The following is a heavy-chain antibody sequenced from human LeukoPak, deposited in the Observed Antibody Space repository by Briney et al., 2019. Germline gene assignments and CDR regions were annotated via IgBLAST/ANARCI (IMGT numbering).Heavy chain of an antibody. V-gene: IGHV4-39*01. CDR3: ANLLGGTALDY. J-gene: IGHJ4*02. Sequence: PSETLSLTCTVSGGSISSSSYYWGWIRQPPGKGLEWIGSIYYSGSTYYNPSLKSRVTISVDTSKNQFSLKLSSVTAADTAVYYCANLLGGTALDYWGQGTLVTVSS. D-gene: IGHD3-16*01. CDR1: GGSISSSSYY. CDR2: IYYSGST.